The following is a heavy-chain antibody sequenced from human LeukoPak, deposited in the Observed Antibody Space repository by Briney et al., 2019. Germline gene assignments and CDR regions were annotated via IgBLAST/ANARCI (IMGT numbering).Heavy chain of an antibody. V-gene: IGHV3-11*04. CDR3: ARWGYYYDSSGYYYPFDY. J-gene: IGHJ4*02. CDR2: ISSSGSTI. CDR1: GFSFSDYY. D-gene: IGHD3-22*01. Sequence: PGGSLRLSCAASGFSFSDYYMSWIRQAPGKGLEWVSYISSSGSTIKYADSVKGRFTISRDNAKNSLYLQMNSLRAEDTAVYYCARWGYYYDSSGYYYPFDYWGQGTLVTVSS.